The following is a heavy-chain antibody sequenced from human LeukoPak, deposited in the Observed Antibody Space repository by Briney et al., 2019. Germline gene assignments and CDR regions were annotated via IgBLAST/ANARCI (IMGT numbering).Heavy chain of an antibody. J-gene: IGHJ6*03. CDR2: IYYSGST. Sequence: SETLSLTCTVSGGSISSSSYYWGWICQPPGKGLEWIGSIYYSGSTYYNPSLKSRVTISVDTSKNQFSLKLSSVTAADTAVYYCATQAYYYYYMDVWGKGTTVTVSS. V-gene: IGHV4-39*01. CDR3: ATQAYYYYYMDV. CDR1: GGSISSSSYY.